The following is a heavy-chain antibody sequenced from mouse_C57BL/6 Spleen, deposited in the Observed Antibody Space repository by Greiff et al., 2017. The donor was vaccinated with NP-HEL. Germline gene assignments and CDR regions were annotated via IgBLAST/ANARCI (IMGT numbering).Heavy chain of an antibody. Sequence: QVQLQQPGTELVKPGASVKLSCKASGYTFTSYWMHWVKQRPGQGLEWIGNINPSNGGTNYNEKFKSKATLTVDKSSSTAYMQLSSLTSEDSAVYDCARTGQLSYAMDYWGQGTSVTVSS. CDR3: ARTGQLSYAMDY. V-gene: IGHV1-53*01. J-gene: IGHJ4*01. D-gene: IGHD3-2*02. CDR2: INPSNGGT. CDR1: GYTFTSYW.